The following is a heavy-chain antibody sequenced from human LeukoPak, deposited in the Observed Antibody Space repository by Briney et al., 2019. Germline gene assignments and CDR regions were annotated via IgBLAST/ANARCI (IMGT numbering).Heavy chain of an antibody. J-gene: IGHJ3*02. V-gene: IGHV4-39*01. D-gene: IGHD2-2*01. CDR3: ARSYCSSTSCYAVGAFDI. CDR2: ISYSGRT. CDR1: GGSTSSSSFY. Sequence: PSETLSLTCTVSGGSTSSSSFYWGWIRQPPGKGLECIGRISYSGRTYYNPSLQSRVTISVDTSKNQFSLKLNSVTAADTAVYYCARSYCSSTSCYAVGAFDIWGQGTMVTVSS.